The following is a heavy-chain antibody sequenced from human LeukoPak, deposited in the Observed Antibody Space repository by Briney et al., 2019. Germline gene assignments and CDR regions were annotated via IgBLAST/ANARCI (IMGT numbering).Heavy chain of an antibody. CDR1: GFTFSSYA. J-gene: IGHJ6*03. CDR3: AKTGWDIVVVPAAMGDYYYYYMDV. Sequence: GGSLRLSCAASGFTFSSYAMSWVRQAPGKGLEWVSAISGSGGSTYYADSVKGRFTISRDNSKNTLYLQMNSLRAEDTAVYYCAKTGWDIVVVPAAMGDYYYYYMDVWGKGTTVTVSS. V-gene: IGHV3-23*01. CDR2: ISGSGGST. D-gene: IGHD2-2*01.